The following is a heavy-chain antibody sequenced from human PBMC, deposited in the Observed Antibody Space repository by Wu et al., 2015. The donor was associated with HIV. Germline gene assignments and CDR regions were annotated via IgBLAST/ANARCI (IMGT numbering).Heavy chain of an antibody. CDR3: ARLQSLHGLYSNADY. J-gene: IGHJ4*02. V-gene: IGHV1-2*02. CDR2: INPNSGGT. CDR1: GYTFTGYY. D-gene: IGHD4-11*01. Sequence: QVQLVQPGADVKKPGASVKVSCKASGYTFTGYYMHWLRQAPGQGLEWMGWINPNSGGTNFAQKFQDRVTLTRDTSISTAYMEMSGLRSDDTAVYYCARLQSLHGLYSNADYWGQGTLVTVSS.